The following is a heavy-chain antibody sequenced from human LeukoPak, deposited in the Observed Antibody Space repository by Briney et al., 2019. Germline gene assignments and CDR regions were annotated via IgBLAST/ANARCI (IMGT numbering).Heavy chain of an antibody. CDR2: TNPSSRNR. CDR1: GYTFTDYE. V-gene: IGHV1-8*01. D-gene: IGHD5-18*01. Sequence: ASVKVSCKASGYTFTDYENNWVRQASGQGLEWMGWTNPSSRNRAYAPKFEGRVTMTTDTSTSTAYMEPRSLTSEDTAVYYCARNPSRSDTYFDLWGQGTLVTVSS. CDR3: ARNPSRSDTYFDL. J-gene: IGHJ4*02.